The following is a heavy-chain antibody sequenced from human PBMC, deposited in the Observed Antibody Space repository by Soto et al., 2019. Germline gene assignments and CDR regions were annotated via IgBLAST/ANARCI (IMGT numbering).Heavy chain of an antibody. CDR3: ARAPATMDV. V-gene: IGHV3-74*01. J-gene: IGHJ6*03. Sequence: GGSLRLSCAASGFTFSSYWMHWVRQAPGRGLVWVSRINSDGSITTYADSVKGRFTISRDNAKNTLYLQMNSLRAEDTAVYYCARAPATMDVWGKGTTVTVSS. CDR1: GFTFSSYW. CDR2: INSDGSIT.